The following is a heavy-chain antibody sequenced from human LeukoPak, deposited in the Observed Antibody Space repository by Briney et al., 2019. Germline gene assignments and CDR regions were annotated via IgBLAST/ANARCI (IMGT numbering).Heavy chain of an antibody. CDR3: ARGFHRGYTRAEYFQH. CDR1: GYSISSGYY. CDR2: IYHSGST. J-gene: IGHJ1*01. Sequence: PSETLSLTCTDSGYSISSGYYWGWIRQPPGKGLEWIGSIYHSGSTYYNPSLKSRVTISVDTSKNQFSLKLSSVTAADTAVYYCARGFHRGYTRAEYFQHWGQGTLVTVSS. V-gene: IGHV4-38-2*02. D-gene: IGHD6-25*01.